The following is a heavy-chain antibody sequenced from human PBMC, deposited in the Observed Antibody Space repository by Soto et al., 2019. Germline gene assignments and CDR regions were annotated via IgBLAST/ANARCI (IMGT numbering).Heavy chain of an antibody. D-gene: IGHD3-3*01. V-gene: IGHV3-23*01. CDR1: GFTFSSYA. Sequence: PGGSLRLSCAASGFTFSSYAVSWVRQAPGKGLEWVSAISGSGGSTYYADSVKGRFTISRDDSKNTLYLQMNSLRAEDTAVYYCAKDRGRTIFGVVTIDYWGQGTLVTVSS. CDR3: AKDRGRTIFGVVTIDY. CDR2: ISGSGGST. J-gene: IGHJ4*02.